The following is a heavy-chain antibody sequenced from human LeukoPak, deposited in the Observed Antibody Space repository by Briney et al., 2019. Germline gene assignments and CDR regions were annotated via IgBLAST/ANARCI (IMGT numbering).Heavy chain of an antibody. Sequence: PGGSLRLSCAASGFTFSSYEMNWVRQAPGKGLEWVSYISSSGSTIYYADSVKGRFTISRDNAKNSLYLQMNSLRAEDTAVYYCARVRNTGYYYYYYMDVWGKGTTVTISS. CDR2: ISSSGSTI. V-gene: IGHV3-48*03. J-gene: IGHJ6*03. D-gene: IGHD1-14*01. CDR1: GFTFSSYE. CDR3: ARVRNTGYYYYYYMDV.